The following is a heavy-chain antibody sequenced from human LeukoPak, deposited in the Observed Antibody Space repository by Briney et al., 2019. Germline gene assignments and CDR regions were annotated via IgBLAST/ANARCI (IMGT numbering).Heavy chain of an antibody. J-gene: IGHJ4*02. D-gene: IGHD1-26*01. V-gene: IGHV4-34*01. Sequence: PSETLSLTCAVYGGSFSGYYWSWIRQPPGKGLEWIGEINHSGSTNYNPSLKSRVTISVDTSKNQYSLKLSSVTAADTAVYYCARGEYSGSTYYFDYWGQGTLVTVSS. CDR2: INHSGST. CDR1: GGSFSGYY. CDR3: ARGEYSGSTYYFDY.